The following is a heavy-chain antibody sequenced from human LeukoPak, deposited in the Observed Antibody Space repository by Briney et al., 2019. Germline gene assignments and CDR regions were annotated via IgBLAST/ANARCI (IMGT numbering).Heavy chain of an antibody. CDR1: GGSISTYY. CDR2: IYYSGST. D-gene: IGHD3-10*01. J-gene: IGHJ6*03. V-gene: IGHV4-59*12. CDR3: ATRRRNYYGSGSYGRFYYYYYYMDV. Sequence: PSETLSLTCTVSGGSISTYYWSWIRQPPGKGLEWIGYIYYSGSTNYNPSLKSRVTISVDTSKNQFSLKLSSVTAADTAVYYCATRRRNYYGSGSYGRFYYYYYYMDVWGKGTTVTVSS.